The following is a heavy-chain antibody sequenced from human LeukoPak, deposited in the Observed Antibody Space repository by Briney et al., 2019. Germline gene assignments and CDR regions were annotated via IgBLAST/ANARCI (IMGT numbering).Heavy chain of an antibody. J-gene: IGHJ4*02. CDR3: ARDMTTVTTQYDY. Sequence: GGSLRLSCAASGFTFSTFAMSWVRQAPGKGLEWVSAISGSGSSTYYADSVKGRFTISRDNSKNTLYLQMNSLRAEDTAVYYCARDMTTVTTQYDYWGQGTLVTVSS. V-gene: IGHV3-23*01. CDR1: GFTFSTFA. D-gene: IGHD4-17*01. CDR2: ISGSGSST.